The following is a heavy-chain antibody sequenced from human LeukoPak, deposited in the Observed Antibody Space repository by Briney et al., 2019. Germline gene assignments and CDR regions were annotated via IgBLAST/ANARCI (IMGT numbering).Heavy chain of an antibody. Sequence: SETLSLTCTVSGGSISSSSYYWGWIRQPPGKGLEWIGSIYYSGSTYYNPSLKSRVTISVDTSKNQFSLKLSSVTAADTAVYYCARSRTRVATVYFDYWGQGTLVTVSS. CDR1: GGSISSSSYY. D-gene: IGHD5-12*01. J-gene: IGHJ4*02. CDR2: IYYSGST. CDR3: ARSRTRVATVYFDY. V-gene: IGHV4-39*01.